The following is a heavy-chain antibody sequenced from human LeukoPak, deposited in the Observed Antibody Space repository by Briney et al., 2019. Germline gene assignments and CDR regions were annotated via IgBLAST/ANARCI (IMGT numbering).Heavy chain of an antibody. CDR2: IIPIFGTP. CDR1: RGTFRTYS. CDR3: ARVDRYHFYLDV. V-gene: IGHV1-69*05. J-gene: IGHJ6*03. Sequence: ASVKVSCKASRGTFRTYSVTWVRQAPGQGLEWMGGIIPIFGTPNYAQKFQGRVKVTTDDATGTAYMELSSLMSEDTAIYYCARVDRYHFYLDVWGKGTPVTVSS.